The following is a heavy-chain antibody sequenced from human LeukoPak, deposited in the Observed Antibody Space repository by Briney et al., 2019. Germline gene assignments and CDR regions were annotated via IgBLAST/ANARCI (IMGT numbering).Heavy chain of an antibody. CDR3: ARDGSRWFDP. CDR2: FYHGGST. D-gene: IGHD1-26*01. J-gene: IGHJ5*02. V-gene: IGHV4-38-2*02. Sequence: SETLSLTCSVSGYSISSGYYWGWIRQPPGKGLEWIGSFYHGGSTYYNPSLKSRVTISVDTSKNQFSPKLISVTAADTAVYYCARDGSRWFDPWGQGTLVTVSS. CDR1: GYSISSGYY.